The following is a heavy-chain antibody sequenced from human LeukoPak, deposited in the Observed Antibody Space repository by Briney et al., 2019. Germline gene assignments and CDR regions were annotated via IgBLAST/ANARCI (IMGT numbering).Heavy chain of an antibody. CDR3: ARGGVNTMIVVVITKPIDY. D-gene: IGHD3-22*01. CDR2: ISGSGGST. J-gene: IGHJ4*02. Sequence: GGSLRLSCAASGFTFSSYAMNWVRQAPGKGLEWVSAISGSGGSTYYADSVKGRFTISRDNSKNTLYLQMNSLRAEDTAVYYCARGGVNTMIVVVITKPIDYWGQGTLVTVSS. CDR1: GFTFSSYA. V-gene: IGHV3-23*01.